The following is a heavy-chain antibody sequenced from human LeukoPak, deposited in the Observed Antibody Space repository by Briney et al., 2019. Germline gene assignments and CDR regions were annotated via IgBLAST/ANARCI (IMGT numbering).Heavy chain of an antibody. Sequence: ASVKVSCKASGYTFTSYGISWVRQAPGQGLEWMGWISAYNGNTNYAQKLQGRVTMTRDMSTSTVYMELSSLRSEDTAVYYCARDHRLAVDHRFDYWGQGTLVTVSS. V-gene: IGHV1-18*01. CDR1: GYTFTSYG. CDR3: ARDHRLAVDHRFDY. CDR2: ISAYNGNT. J-gene: IGHJ4*02. D-gene: IGHD6-19*01.